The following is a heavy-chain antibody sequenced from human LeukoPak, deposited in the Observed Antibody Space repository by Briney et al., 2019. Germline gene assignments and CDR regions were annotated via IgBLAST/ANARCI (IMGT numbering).Heavy chain of an antibody. CDR2: ISAHNGNT. D-gene: IGHD6-19*01. V-gene: IGHV1-18*01. J-gene: IGHJ4*02. Sequence: GASVKVSSKASGYTFTSYGISWVRQAPGQGLEWMGWISAHNGNTNYAQKLQGRVTMTTDTSTSTAYMELRSLRSDDTAVYYCARGRLVLGEYYFDYWGKGTLVTAS. CDR1: GYTFTSYG. CDR3: ARGRLVLGEYYFDY.